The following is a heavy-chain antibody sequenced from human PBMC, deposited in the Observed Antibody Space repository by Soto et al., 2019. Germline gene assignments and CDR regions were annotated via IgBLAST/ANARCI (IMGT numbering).Heavy chain of an antibody. J-gene: IGHJ4*02. CDR1: GFYFGGYA. V-gene: IGHV3-23*01. CDR2: IGGSGPAT. CDR3: AKSGPTVIYFDH. Sequence: EVQLLESGGGLVQPGGPLRLSCEASGFYFGGYAMTWVRQAPGKGLEWVASIGGSGPATHYADSVQGRFTISRDDSERTLYLQMNSLRVEDTAVYYCAKSGPTVIYFDHWGQGRLVSVSS. D-gene: IGHD4-17*01.